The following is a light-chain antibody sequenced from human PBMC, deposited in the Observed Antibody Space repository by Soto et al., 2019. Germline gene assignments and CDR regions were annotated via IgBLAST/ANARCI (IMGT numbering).Light chain of an antibody. Sequence: EIVLTQSPGTLSLSPGERATLSCRASQSVSSSYLAWYQQKPGQAPRLLIYGASSRATGIPDRFSGSGSGTDFTLTIIRLQPEDFAVYYCQQYVSSPPITFGQGTRLEIK. V-gene: IGKV3-20*01. J-gene: IGKJ5*01. CDR2: GAS. CDR3: QQYVSSPPIT. CDR1: QSVSSSY.